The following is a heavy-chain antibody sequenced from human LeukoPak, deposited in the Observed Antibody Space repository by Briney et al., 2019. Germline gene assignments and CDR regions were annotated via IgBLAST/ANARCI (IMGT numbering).Heavy chain of an antibody. CDR3: ARHLTGERAFDV. Sequence: SETLSLTCAVSGGSFSGYYWSWIRQPPGKGLEWIGEIIPSGSASYNPSLKSRITISIDTSKNQFSLKLNSVTAADTAAYYCARHLTGERAFDVWGQGTVVTVSS. V-gene: IGHV4-34*12. CDR1: GGSFSGYY. J-gene: IGHJ3*01. D-gene: IGHD7-27*01. CDR2: IIPSGSA.